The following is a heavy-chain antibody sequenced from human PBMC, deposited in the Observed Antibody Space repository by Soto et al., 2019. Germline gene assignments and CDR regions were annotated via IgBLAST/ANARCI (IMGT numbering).Heavy chain of an antibody. CDR3: ARDTVGAKGPAQHWFAP. V-gene: IGHV6-1*01. Sequence: SQTPSLTGAISGDNVASISAAWNWIRQSPSRGLERLGRTYYRSKWYNDYAVSVKSRITINPDTSKNQFSLQLNSVTPEDTAVYYCARDTVGAKGPAQHWFAPWGQGTLVTVSS. CDR1: GDNVASISAA. CDR2: TYYRSKWYN. J-gene: IGHJ5*02. D-gene: IGHD1-26*01.